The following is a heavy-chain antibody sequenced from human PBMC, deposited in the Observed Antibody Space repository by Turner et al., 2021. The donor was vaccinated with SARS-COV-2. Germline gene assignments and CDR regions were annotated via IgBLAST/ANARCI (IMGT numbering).Heavy chain of an antibody. Sequence: QLQLQESGPGLVKSSETLSLTCAVSGASIGNSRHSWAWIRQSPGKGLEWIGSINYSGRTYYTSSLKSRVTISVDTSNNQFSLRLRSVTAADTANYYCARHDSRITNIIVVPRNWFDPWGQGTLVTVSS. CDR3: ARHDSRITNIIVVPRNWFDP. D-gene: IGHD3-22*01. CDR1: GASIGNSRHS. CDR2: INYSGRT. V-gene: IGHV4-39*01. J-gene: IGHJ5*02.